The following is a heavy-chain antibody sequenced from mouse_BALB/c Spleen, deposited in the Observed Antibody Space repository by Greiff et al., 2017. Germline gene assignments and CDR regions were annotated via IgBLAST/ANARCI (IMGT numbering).Heavy chain of an antibody. CDR1: GFNIKDTY. Sequence: VQLQQSGAELVKPGASVKLSCTASGFNIKDTYMHWVQQRPEQGLEWIGRIDPANGNTKYDPKFQGKATITADTSSNTAYLQLSSLTSEDTAVYYCARGGNYEGVWFAYWGQGTLVTVSA. D-gene: IGHD2-1*01. CDR3: ARGGNYEGVWFAY. J-gene: IGHJ3*01. V-gene: IGHV14-3*02. CDR2: IDPANGNT.